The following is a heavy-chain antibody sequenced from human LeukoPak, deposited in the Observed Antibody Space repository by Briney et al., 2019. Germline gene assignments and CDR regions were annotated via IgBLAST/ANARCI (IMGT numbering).Heavy chain of an antibody. V-gene: IGHV3-48*01. D-gene: IGHD6-19*01. CDR2: ITSSSNTV. Sequence: AGGSLRLSCAASGFTFSNHNMFWARQAPGKGLEWVSYITSSSNTVHYADSVKGRFTLSRDNAKSSLYLQMNSLRAEDTAIYYCARLLSGWYLADYWGQGTLVTVSS. CDR1: GFTFSNHN. J-gene: IGHJ4*02. CDR3: ARLLSGWYLADY.